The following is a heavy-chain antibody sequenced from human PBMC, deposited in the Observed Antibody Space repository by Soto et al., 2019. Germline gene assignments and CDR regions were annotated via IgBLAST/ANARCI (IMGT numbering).Heavy chain of an antibody. V-gene: IGHV3-33*01. CDR2: IWYDGSNK. Sequence: QVQLVESGGGVVQPGRSLRLSCAASGFTFSSYGMHWVRQAPGKGLEWVAVIWYDGSNKYYADSVKGRFTISRDNSKNTLYLQMNSLRAEDTAVYYCAIETYVTRGAFDIWGPGTMVTVSS. CDR3: AIETYVTRGAFDI. D-gene: IGHD3-10*02. CDR1: GFTFSSYG. J-gene: IGHJ3*02.